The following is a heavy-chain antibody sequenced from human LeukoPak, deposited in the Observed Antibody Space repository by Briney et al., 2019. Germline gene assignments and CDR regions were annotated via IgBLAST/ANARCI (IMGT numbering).Heavy chain of an antibody. D-gene: IGHD3-10*01. J-gene: IGHJ5*02. V-gene: IGHV1-24*01. Sequence: ASVKVSCKVSGYTLTELSMHWVRQAPGKGLEWMGGFDPEDGETIYAQKFQGRITMTEDTSTDTAYMQLSNLGSEDTAVYYCATPHGIYGAGSYFSSWGQGTLVTVSS. CDR3: ATPHGIYGAGSYFSS. CDR2: FDPEDGET. CDR1: GYTLTELS.